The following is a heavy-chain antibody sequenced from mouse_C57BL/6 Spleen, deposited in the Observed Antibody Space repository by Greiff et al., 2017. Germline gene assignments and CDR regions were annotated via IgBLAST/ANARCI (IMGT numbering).Heavy chain of an antibody. Sequence: QVRLQQSGPGLVQPSQSLSITCTVSGFSLTSYGVHWVRQSPGKGLEWLGVIWSGGSTDYNAAFISRLSISKDNSKSQVFFKMNSLQADDTAIYYCARRGDYYGSSPFAYWGQGTLVTVSA. J-gene: IGHJ3*01. CDR3: ARRGDYYGSSPFAY. V-gene: IGHV2-2*01. CDR1: GFSLTSYG. CDR2: IWSGGST. D-gene: IGHD1-1*01.